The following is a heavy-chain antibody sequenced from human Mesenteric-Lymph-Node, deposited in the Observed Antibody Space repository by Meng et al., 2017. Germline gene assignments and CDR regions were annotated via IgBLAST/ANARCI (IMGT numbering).Heavy chain of an antibody. D-gene: IGHD2-15*01. J-gene: IGHJ6*02. CDR2: ISGSGGST. V-gene: IGHV3-23*01. Sequence: GESLKISCAASGFTFSSYAMSWVRQAPGKGLEWVSAISGSGGSTYYADSVKGRFTISRDNSKNTLYLQMNSLRAEDTAVYYCAKRDGEWWTYYGMDVWGQGTTVTVSS. CDR1: GFTFSSYA. CDR3: AKRDGEWWTYYGMDV.